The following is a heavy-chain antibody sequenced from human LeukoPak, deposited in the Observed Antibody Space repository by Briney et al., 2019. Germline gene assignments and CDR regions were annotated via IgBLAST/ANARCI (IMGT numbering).Heavy chain of an antibody. D-gene: IGHD3-22*01. CDR2: IYYSGST. V-gene: IGHV4-59*01. CDR1: GGSISSYY. J-gene: IGHJ5*02. Sequence: SETLSLTCTVSGGSISSYYWSWIRQPPGKGLEWIGYIYYSGSTNYDPSLKSRVTISVDTSKNQFSLKLSSVTAADTAVYYCARVSDDSSGYYFDPWGQGTLVTVSS. CDR3: ARVSDDSSGYYFDP.